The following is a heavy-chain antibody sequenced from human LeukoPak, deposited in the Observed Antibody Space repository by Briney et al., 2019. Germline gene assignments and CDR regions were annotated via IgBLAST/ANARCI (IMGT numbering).Heavy chain of an antibody. Sequence: ESLRLSCAASGFTFSSYAMSWVRQAPGKGLEWVSAISGSGGSTYYADSVKGRFTISRDNSKNTLYLQMNSLRAEDTAVYYCAAGYCSDGSCYGFVDYWGQGTLVTVSS. CDR3: AAGYCSDGSCYGFVDY. J-gene: IGHJ4*02. D-gene: IGHD2-15*01. CDR1: GFTFSSYA. CDR2: ISGSGGST. V-gene: IGHV3-23*01.